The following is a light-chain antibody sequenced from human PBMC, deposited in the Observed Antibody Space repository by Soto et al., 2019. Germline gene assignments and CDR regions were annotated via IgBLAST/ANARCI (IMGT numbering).Light chain of an antibody. CDR1: SSDVGSYDL. V-gene: IGLV2-23*02. CDR2: EVN. J-gene: IGLJ2*01. Sequence: QSALTQPASVSGSPGQSITISCTGTSSDVGSYDLVSWYQHHSGKAPKIIIYEVNKRPSGISDRFSGSKSGNTASLTISGLQAEDEADYFCCSFVRTNGLLFGGGTNSPS. CDR3: CSFVRTNGLL.